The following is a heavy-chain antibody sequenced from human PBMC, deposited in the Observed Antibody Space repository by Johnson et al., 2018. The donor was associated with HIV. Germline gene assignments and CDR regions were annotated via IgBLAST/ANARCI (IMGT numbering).Heavy chain of an antibody. CDR3: ATLTVRSRSFDL. CDR1: GFTFSSYG. CDR2: IWYDGSNK. V-gene: IGHV3-33*03. J-gene: IGHJ3*01. Sequence: QVLLVESGGGVVQPGRSLRLSCAASGFTFSSYGMHWVRQAPGKGLEWVAVIWYDGSNKYYADSVKGRFTVSRDNAKRSLYLQLSNLRAEDTALYYCATLTVRSRSFDLWGQETLVTVSS. D-gene: IGHD4-17*01.